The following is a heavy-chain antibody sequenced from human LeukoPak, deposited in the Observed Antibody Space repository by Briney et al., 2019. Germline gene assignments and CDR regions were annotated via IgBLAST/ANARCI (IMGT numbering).Heavy chain of an antibody. CDR1: GGSFSGYY. D-gene: IGHD3-9*01. J-gene: IGHJ5*02. V-gene: IGHV4-34*01. CDR2: INHSGST. CDR3: AREGGYYDILTGRNWFDP. Sequence: SETLSLTCTVYGGSFSGYYWNWIRQPLGKGLEWIGEINHSGSTNYNPSLKSRVTISVDTSKNQFSLKLSSVTAADTAVYYCAREGGYYDILTGRNWFDPWGQGTLVTVSS.